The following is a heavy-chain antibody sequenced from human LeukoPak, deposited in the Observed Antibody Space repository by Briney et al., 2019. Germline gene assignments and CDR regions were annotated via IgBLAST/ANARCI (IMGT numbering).Heavy chain of an antibody. J-gene: IGHJ6*03. CDR3: ARGIRYYDILTGHVKGHDNSYYYYMDV. Sequence: ASVKVSCKASGGTFNSYAISWVRQAPGQGLEWIGGIIPMFETANYAQKFQGRVTITADEFTTTVYMELSSLRSEDTAVYYCARGIRYYDILTGHVKGHDNSYYYYMDVWGQGTAVTISS. V-gene: IGHV1-69*13. CDR2: IIPMFETA. D-gene: IGHD3-9*01. CDR1: GGTFNSYA.